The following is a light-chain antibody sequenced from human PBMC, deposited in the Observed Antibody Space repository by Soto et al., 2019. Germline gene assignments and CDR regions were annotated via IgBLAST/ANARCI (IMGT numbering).Light chain of an antibody. V-gene: IGLV2-23*01. CDR1: SSDVGSYNL. CDR3: CSYAGSSTFSAVV. Sequence: QSALTQPASVSGSPGQSITISCTGTSSDVGSYNLVSWYQQHPGKAPKLMIYEGSKRPSGVSNRFSGSKSGNTASLTISGLQAEYEADYYCCSYAGSSTFSAVVFGGGTKLTVL. J-gene: IGLJ2*01. CDR2: EGS.